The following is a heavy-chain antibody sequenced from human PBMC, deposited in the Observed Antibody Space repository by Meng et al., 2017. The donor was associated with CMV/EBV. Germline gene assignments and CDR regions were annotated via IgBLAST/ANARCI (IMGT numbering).Heavy chain of an antibody. Sequence: SETLSLTCTVSGGSINSNNYYWGWIRQPPGKGLEWIGSISYSGSTYYNPSLKSRVTISVDTSKNQFSLKLSSVTAADTAVHFYARRSVYGWFDRWGQGTLVTVSS. D-gene: IGHD1-14*01. CDR2: ISYSGST. V-gene: IGHV4-39*01. J-gene: IGHJ5*02. CDR3: ARRSVYGWFDR. CDR1: GGSINSNNYY.